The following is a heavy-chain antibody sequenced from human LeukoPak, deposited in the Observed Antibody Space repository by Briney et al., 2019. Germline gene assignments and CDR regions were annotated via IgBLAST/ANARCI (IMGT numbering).Heavy chain of an antibody. Sequence: SVKVSCKASGGTFSSYAISWVRQAPGQGLEWMGGIIPIFGTANYAQKFQGRVTITTDESTSTAYMELSSLRSEDTAVYYCAGDGLDRGAAGALPYYYYYRDFGAKGPRSPSP. CDR3: AGDGLDRGAAGALPYYYYYRDF. CDR1: GGTFSSYA. J-gene: IGHJ6*03. CDR2: IIPIFGTA. V-gene: IGHV1-69*05. D-gene: IGHD6-13*01.